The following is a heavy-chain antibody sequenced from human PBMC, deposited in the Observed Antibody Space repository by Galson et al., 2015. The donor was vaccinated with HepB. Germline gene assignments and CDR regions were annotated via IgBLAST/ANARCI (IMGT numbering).Heavy chain of an antibody. CDR3: ARISLTGHDIY. J-gene: IGHJ4*02. CDR1: GYTFTTYG. CDR2: INAGNGNT. D-gene: IGHD3-9*01. Sequence: SVKVSCKASGYTFTTYGIHWVRQAPGQRLEWMGWINAGNGNTKYSQNFQGRLTITKDTSATTAYMELSSLRSEDTAVFYCARISLTGHDIYWGQGTLVIVSS. V-gene: IGHV1-3*01.